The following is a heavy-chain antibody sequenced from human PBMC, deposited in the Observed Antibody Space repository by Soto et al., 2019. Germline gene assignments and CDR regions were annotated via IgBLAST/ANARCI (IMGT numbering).Heavy chain of an antibody. CDR2: MSYDGSNK. J-gene: IGHJ4*02. Sequence: GGSLRLSCAASGFTFSSYAMHWVRQAPGKGLEWVAVMSYDGSNKYYADSVKGRFTISRDNSKNTLYLQMNSLRAEDTAVYYCARDIRDMSPPIVLFDYWGQGTLVTVSS. CDR1: GFTFSSYA. V-gene: IGHV3-30-3*01. D-gene: IGHD2-15*01. CDR3: ARDIRDMSPPIVLFDY.